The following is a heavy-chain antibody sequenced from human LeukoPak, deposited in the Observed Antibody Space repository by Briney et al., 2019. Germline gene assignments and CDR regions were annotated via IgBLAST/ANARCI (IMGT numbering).Heavy chain of an antibody. V-gene: IGHV1-2*02. CDR3: ARVSRVAVSGADY. J-gene: IGHJ4*02. Sequence: ASVKVSCRASGYTFTGYYMHWVRQAPGQGLEWMGWINPNSGGTNYAQKFQGRVTMTRDTSISTAYMELSRLRSDDTAVYYCARVSRVAVSGADYWGQGTLVTVSS. CDR2: INPNSGGT. D-gene: IGHD6-19*01. CDR1: GYTFTGYY.